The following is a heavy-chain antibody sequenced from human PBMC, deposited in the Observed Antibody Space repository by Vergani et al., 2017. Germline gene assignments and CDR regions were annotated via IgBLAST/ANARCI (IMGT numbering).Heavy chain of an antibody. CDR1: GFTFSNYT. Sequence: EVQLLESGGGLVQPGGSLTLSCVASGFTFSNYTMSWVRQAPGKGLEWVSAISGSGRSPYYADSVKGRFTITRDNSKNTLYLQMKSLRAEDTAVYYCTKESPGLYDSSGYYYYYGMDVLGQGTTVTVSS. J-gene: IGHJ6*02. CDR3: TKESPGLYDSSGYYYYYGMDV. V-gene: IGHV3-23*01. CDR2: ISGSGRSP. D-gene: IGHD3-22*01.